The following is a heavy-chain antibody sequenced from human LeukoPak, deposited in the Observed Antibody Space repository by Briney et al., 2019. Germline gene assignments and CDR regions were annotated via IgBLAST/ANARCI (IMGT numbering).Heavy chain of an antibody. CDR3: AKAIWGMDDYYYYMDV. Sequence: GGSLRLSCAASGFTFSSYGMHWVRQAPGKGLGWVAFIRYDGSNKYYADSVKGRFTISRDNSKNTLYLQMNSLRAEDTAVYYCAKAIWGMDDYYYYMDVWGKGTTVTISS. D-gene: IGHD3-16*01. CDR1: GFTFSSYG. V-gene: IGHV3-30*02. CDR2: IRYDGSNK. J-gene: IGHJ6*03.